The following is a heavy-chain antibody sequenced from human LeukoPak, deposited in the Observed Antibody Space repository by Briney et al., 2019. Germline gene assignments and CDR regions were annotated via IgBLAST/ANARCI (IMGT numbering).Heavy chain of an antibody. CDR2: INPNSGGT. J-gene: IGHJ4*02. CDR3: AREEFISGYYDFWSGYYTPPPDY. V-gene: IGHV1-2*02. D-gene: IGHD3-3*01. Sequence: GASVKVSCKASGYTFTGYYMHWVRQAPGQGLEWMGWINPNSGGTNYAQKFQGRVTMTRDTSISTAYMELSRLRSDDTAVYYCAREEFISGYYDFWSGYYTPPPDYWGQGTLVTVSS. CDR1: GYTFTGYY.